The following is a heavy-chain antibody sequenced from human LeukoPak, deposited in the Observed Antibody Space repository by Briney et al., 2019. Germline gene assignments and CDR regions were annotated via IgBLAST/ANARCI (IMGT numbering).Heavy chain of an antibody. J-gene: IGHJ4*02. D-gene: IGHD2-2*01. Sequence: AGGSLRLSCSASGFTFSSYAMHWVRQAPGEGLEYLSAISSNGGSTYYAHSVKGSFTISRDNSKNTLYLQMNSLRAEDTAVYYCARGQCSSPSCRYFDYWGQGTLVTVSS. CDR2: ISSNGGST. CDR1: GFTFSSYA. CDR3: ARGQCSSPSCRYFDY. V-gene: IGHV3-64*04.